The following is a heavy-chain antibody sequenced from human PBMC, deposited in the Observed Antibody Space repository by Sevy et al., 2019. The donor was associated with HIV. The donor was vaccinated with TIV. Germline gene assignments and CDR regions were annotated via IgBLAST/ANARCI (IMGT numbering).Heavy chain of an antibody. D-gene: IGHD6-6*01. CDR1: GGTFSSYA. CDR2: IIPIFGTA. J-gene: IGHJ3*02. V-gene: IGHV1-69*06. CDR3: ATNEKLLVPSAFDI. Sequence: ASVKVSCKASGGTFSSYAISWVRQAPGQGLEWMGGIIPIFGTANYAQKFQGRVTITADKSTSTAYMELSSLRSEDTAVYYCATNEKLLVPSAFDIWGQGTMVTVSS.